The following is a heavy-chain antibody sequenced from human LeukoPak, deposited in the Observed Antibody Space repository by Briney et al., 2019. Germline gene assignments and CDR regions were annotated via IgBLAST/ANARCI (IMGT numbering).Heavy chain of an antibody. Sequence: PGGSLRLSCAATGFTFSSYAMHWVRQAPGKGLEWVAVISYDGSNKYYADSVKGRFTISRDNSKNTLYLQMNSLRAEDTAVYYCAKGSTRIAVAGTLDYWGQGTLVTVSS. D-gene: IGHD6-19*01. J-gene: IGHJ4*02. CDR2: ISYDGSNK. CDR3: AKGSTRIAVAGTLDY. CDR1: GFTFSSYA. V-gene: IGHV3-30-3*01.